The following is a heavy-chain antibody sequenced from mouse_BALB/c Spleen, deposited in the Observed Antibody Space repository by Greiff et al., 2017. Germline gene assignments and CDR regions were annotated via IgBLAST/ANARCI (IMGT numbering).Heavy chain of an antibody. CDR1: GFTFSSFG. Sequence: EVKVEESGGGLVQPGGSRKLSCAASGFTFSSFGMHWVRQAPEKGLEWVAYISSGSSTIYYADTVKGRFTISRDNPKNTLFLQMTSLRSEDTAMYYCARPTATAMDYWGQGTSVTVSS. V-gene: IGHV5-17*02. CDR2: ISSGSSTI. J-gene: IGHJ4*01. D-gene: IGHD1-2*01. CDR3: ARPTATAMDY.